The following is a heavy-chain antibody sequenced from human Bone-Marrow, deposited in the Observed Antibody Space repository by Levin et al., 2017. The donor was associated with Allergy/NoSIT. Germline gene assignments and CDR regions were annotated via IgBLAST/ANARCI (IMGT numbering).Heavy chain of an antibody. CDR1: GFIFGDYA. Sequence: PGESLKISCAASGFIFGDYAMHWVRQIPAKGLEWVAFISYDGSITDYADSVKGRFAISRDTSTNTLFLQMNTLRPDDTGVYYCAKERHNSGSSDAFDIWGHGSAATVSS. CDR2: ISYDGSIT. V-gene: IGHV3-30*18. CDR3: AKERHNSGSSDAFDI. D-gene: IGHD3-10*01. J-gene: IGHJ3*02.